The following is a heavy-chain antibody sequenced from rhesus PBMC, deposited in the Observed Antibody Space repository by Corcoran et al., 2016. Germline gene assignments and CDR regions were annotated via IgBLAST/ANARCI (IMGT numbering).Heavy chain of an antibody. D-gene: IGHD6-25*01. CDR1: GFTFSSYG. Sequence: EVQLVESGGGLVQPGGSLRLSCAASGFTFSSYGMSWVRQAAGKGLEGVSYISNGGGSTYYADSVKGRFTISRDNSKNTLSLQMNSLRAEDTAVYYCAKSGIAAAGRRVDYWGQGVLVTVSS. CDR2: ISNGGGST. CDR3: AKSGIAAAGRRVDY. J-gene: IGHJ4*01. V-gene: IGHV3S5*01.